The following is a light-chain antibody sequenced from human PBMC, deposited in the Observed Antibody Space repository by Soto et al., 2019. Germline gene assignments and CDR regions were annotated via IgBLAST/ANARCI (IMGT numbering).Light chain of an antibody. CDR1: QSVSNK. J-gene: IGKJ1*01. Sequence: EIVVTQSPATLSVSPGERATLSCRASQSVSNKLAWYQQKPGQAPRLLIYGPSTRASGIPARFSGSGYGREFTLTISSLQSEDYGVYYCHQYNDWPPAFGQGTKVDIK. CDR3: HQYNDWPPA. V-gene: IGKV3-15*01. CDR2: GPS.